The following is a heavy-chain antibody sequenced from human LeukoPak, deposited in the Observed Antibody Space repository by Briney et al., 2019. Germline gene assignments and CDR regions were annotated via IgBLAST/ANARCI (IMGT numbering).Heavy chain of an antibody. CDR1: GGSISSSSYY. D-gene: IGHD5-18*01. CDR2: IYYSGST. Sequence: PSETMSLTCTVSGGSISSSSYYWGWILQPPGKGLEWIGSIYYSGSTYYNPSLKSRFTISVDTSKNQFSLKLSSVTAADTAVYYCARLGRATAMPPGITWGQGTLVTVSS. J-gene: IGHJ5*02. CDR3: ARLGRATAMPPGIT. V-gene: IGHV4-39*01.